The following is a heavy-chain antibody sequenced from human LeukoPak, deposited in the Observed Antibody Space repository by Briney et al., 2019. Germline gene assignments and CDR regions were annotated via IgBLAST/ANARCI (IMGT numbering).Heavy chain of an antibody. D-gene: IGHD3-9*01. Sequence: GGSLRLSCAASGFTFSSYWMSWVRQAPGKGLEWVANIKQDGSEKYYVDSVKGRFTISRDNAKNSLYLQMNSLRAEDTAVYYCATDTNLRYFDWLTNPTSSFDYWGQGTLVTVSS. CDR2: IKQDGSEK. CDR3: ATDTNLRYFDWLTNPTSSFDY. J-gene: IGHJ4*02. V-gene: IGHV3-7*01. CDR1: GFTFSSYW.